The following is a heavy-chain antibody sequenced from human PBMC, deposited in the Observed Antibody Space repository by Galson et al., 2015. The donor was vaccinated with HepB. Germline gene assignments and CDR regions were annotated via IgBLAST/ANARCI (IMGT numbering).Heavy chain of an antibody. CDR1: GFTFSSYG. J-gene: IGHJ4*02. CDR2: IWYDGSNK. D-gene: IGHD6-19*01. Sequence: SLRLSCAASGFTFSSYGMHWVRQAPGKGLEWVAVIWYDGSNKYYADSVKGRFTISRDNSKNTLYLQMNSLRAEDTAVYYCARDRGSGWQLDYWGQGTLVTVSS. V-gene: IGHV3-33*01. CDR3: ARDRGSGWQLDY.